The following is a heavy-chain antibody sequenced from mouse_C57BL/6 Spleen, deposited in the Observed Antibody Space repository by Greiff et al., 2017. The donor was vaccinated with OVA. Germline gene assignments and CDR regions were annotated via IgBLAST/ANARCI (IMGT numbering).Heavy chain of an antibody. Sequence: QVQLQQSGAELARPGASVKLSCKASGYTFTSYGISWVTQRTGQGLEWIGAIYPRSGNTYYNATFKGKATLTADKTSSYADMELRSLTSEDASVYFCSRWGTAQALDYWGQGTTRTVSS. J-gene: IGHJ2*01. D-gene: IGHD3-2*02. V-gene: IGHV1-81*01. CDR1: GYTFTSYG. CDR2: IYPRSGNT. CDR3: SRWGTAQALDY.